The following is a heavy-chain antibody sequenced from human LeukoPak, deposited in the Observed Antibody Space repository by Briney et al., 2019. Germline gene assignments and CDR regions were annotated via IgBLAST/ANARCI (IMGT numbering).Heavy chain of an antibody. CDR1: GFSFSSYG. Sequence: GGSLRLSCAASGFSFSSYGIHWVRQAPGKGLEWVAVISYDGNNKYYADSVKGRFTISRDNSKNTLYLQMNSLRTEDTSVHYCAKERYSSSSAYIDYWGQGTLVIVSS. D-gene: IGHD6-6*01. CDR3: AKERYSSSSAYIDY. J-gene: IGHJ4*02. CDR2: ISYDGNNK. V-gene: IGHV3-30*18.